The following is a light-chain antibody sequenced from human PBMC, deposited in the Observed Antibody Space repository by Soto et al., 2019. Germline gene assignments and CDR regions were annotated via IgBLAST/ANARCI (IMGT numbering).Light chain of an antibody. CDR3: QVWDSSSAHPV. J-gene: IGLJ1*01. V-gene: IGLV3-21*02. CDR2: DDS. CDR1: NIGSKS. Sequence: SYELTQPPSVSVAPGQTARITCGGTNIGSKSVHWYQQKPGQAPVLVVYDDSDRPSGIPERFSGSNSGNTATLTISSVEAGDEADYYCQVWDSSSAHPVFGTGTKLTVL.